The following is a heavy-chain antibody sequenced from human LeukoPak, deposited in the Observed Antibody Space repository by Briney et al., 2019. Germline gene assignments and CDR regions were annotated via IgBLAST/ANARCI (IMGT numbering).Heavy chain of an antibody. CDR2: IGGSGGST. J-gene: IGHJ5*02. D-gene: IGHD3-3*01. Sequence: GGSLRLSCAASGFTFSTYAMSWVRQAPGKGLEWVSAIGGSGGSTYYADSVKGRFTISRDNSKTTLFLQMNSLRAEDTAVYYCAREFRITIFGASFDPWGQGTLVTVSS. CDR3: AREFRITIFGASFDP. CDR1: GFTFSTYA. V-gene: IGHV3-23*01.